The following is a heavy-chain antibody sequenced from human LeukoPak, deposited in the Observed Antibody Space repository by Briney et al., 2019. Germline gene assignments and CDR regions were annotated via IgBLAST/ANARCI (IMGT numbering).Heavy chain of an antibody. CDR3: AREGAEMATINYFDY. Sequence: PGGSLRLSCAASGFTFSDYYMSWVRQAPGKGLEWVANVKQDGSEKYYVDSVKGRFTISRDNAKNSLYLQMNSLRAEDTAVYYCAREGAEMATINYFDYWGQGTLVTVSS. J-gene: IGHJ4*02. CDR2: VKQDGSEK. V-gene: IGHV3-7*01. CDR1: GFTFSDYY. D-gene: IGHD5-24*01.